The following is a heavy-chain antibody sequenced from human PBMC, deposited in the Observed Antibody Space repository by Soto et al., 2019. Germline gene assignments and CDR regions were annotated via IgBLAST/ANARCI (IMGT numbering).Heavy chain of an antibody. CDR1: GFTFSSYG. V-gene: IGHV3-30*18. CDR2: ISYDGSNK. J-gene: IGHJ6*02. Sequence: AGGSLRLSCAASGFTFSSYGMHWVRQAPGKGLEWVAVISYDGSNKYYADSVKGRFTISRDNSKNTLYLQMNSLRAEDTAVYYCAKDLGIVATIDYYGMDVWGQGTTVTVSS. CDR3: AKDLGIVATIDYYGMDV. D-gene: IGHD5-12*01.